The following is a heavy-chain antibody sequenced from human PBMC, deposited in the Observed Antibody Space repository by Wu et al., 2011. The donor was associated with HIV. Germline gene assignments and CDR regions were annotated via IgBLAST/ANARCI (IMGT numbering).Heavy chain of an antibody. J-gene: IGHJ6*03. CDR2: MKPVTGAV. D-gene: IGHD1/OR15-1a*01. CDR3: ATTSVLPSTIKSFHMDV. CDR1: DEDVFDAAY. V-gene: IGHV1-2*02. Sequence: QVHMEQAGGGVKKPGASVTLSCKTADEDVFDAAYMHWVRQAPGQTFEWLGWMKPVTGAVSYARKFQGRVSFYMTRDTSINTGYMELSRLTSDDTGIYYCATTSVLPSTIKSFHMDVWGSGTSVTVSS.